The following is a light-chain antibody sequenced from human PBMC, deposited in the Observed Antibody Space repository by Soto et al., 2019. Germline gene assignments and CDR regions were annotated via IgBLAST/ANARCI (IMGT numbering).Light chain of an antibody. J-gene: IGLJ2*01. V-gene: IGLV2-14*01. CDR2: EVS. CDR1: SSDVGGYNY. CDR3: SSYTSSSTLGVV. Sequence: QSALTQPASVSGSPGQSITFSCTGTSSDVGGYNYVSWYQQHPGKAPELMIYEVSNRPSGVSNRFSGSKSGNTASLTISGLQPEDEADYYCSSYTSSSTLGVVFGGGTKLTVL.